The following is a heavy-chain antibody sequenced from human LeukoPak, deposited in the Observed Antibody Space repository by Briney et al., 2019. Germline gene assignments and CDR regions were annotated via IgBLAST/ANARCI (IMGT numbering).Heavy chain of an antibody. D-gene: IGHD3-10*01. CDR3: ATDGFGELLFVFDY. Sequence: PGGSLRLSCAAPGFTFSSYAMSWVRQAPGKGLEWVSAISGSGGSTYYADSVKGRFTISRDNSKYTLYLQMNSLRAEDTAVYYCATDGFGELLFVFDYWGQGTLVTVSS. J-gene: IGHJ4*02. CDR2: ISGSGGST. V-gene: IGHV3-23*01. CDR1: GFTFSSYA.